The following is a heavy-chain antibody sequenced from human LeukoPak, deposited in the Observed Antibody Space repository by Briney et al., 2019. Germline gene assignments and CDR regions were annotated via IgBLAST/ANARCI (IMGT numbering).Heavy chain of an antibody. CDR1: GGSISSYY. CDR2: TYYSGST. CDR3: ARMPGYCSSTSCQLNYYYYMDV. J-gene: IGHJ6*03. D-gene: IGHD2-2*03. V-gene: IGHV4-59*01. Sequence: SETLSLTCTVSGGSISSYYWSWIRQPPGKGLEWIGYTYYSGSTNYNPSLKSRVTISVDTSKNQFSLKLSSVTAADTAVYYCARMPGYCSSTSCQLNYYYYMDVWGKGTTVTVSS.